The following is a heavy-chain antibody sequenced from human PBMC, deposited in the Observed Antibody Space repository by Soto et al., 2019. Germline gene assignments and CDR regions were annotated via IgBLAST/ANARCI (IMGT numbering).Heavy chain of an antibody. CDR2: IYYSGST. Sequence: PSETLSLTCTVSGGSISSGDYYWSWIRQPPGKGLEWIGYIYYSGSTYYNPSLKSRVTISVDTSKNQFSLKLSSVTAADTAVYYCARDLDPGIRRDGYNYYAEEAGYGMDVWGQGTTVTVSS. J-gene: IGHJ6*02. CDR3: ARDLDPGIRRDGYNYYAEEAGYGMDV. CDR1: GGSISSGDYY. V-gene: IGHV4-30-4*01. D-gene: IGHD5-12*01.